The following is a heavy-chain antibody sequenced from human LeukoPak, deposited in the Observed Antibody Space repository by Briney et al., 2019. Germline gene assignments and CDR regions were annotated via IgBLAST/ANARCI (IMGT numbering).Heavy chain of an antibody. D-gene: IGHD2-15*01. Sequence: PSQTLSLTCTVSGGSISSGDYYWSWIRQPPGKGLEWIGYIYYSGSTYYNPSLKSRVTISVDTSKNQFSLKLSSVTAADTAVYYCARDGGYCSGGSCTASLLNCWGQGTLVTVSS. CDR1: GGSISSGDYY. J-gene: IGHJ4*02. CDR3: ARDGGYCSGGSCTASLLNC. CDR2: IYYSGST. V-gene: IGHV4-30-4*08.